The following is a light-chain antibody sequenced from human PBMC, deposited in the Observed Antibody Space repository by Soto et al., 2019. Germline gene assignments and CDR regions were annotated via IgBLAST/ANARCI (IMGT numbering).Light chain of an antibody. CDR2: AAS. CDR1: QSISSW. V-gene: IGKV1-5*01. CDR3: QQYNSYSKT. J-gene: IGKJ1*01. Sequence: DIQMTQSPSTLSASVGDRVTITCRASQSISSWLAWYQQKPGKAPKLLIYAASSLETGVPSRFSGSGSGTEFTLSISSLQPDDSASYYCQQYNSYSKTFGQGTKV.